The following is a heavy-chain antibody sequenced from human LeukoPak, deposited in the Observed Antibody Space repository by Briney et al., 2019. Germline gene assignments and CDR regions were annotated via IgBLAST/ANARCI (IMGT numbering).Heavy chain of an antibody. J-gene: IGHJ3*02. CDR3: ARREGDSSRENYAFDI. CDR2: ISSSSSYI. D-gene: IGHD6-13*01. Sequence: PGGSLRLSCAASGFTFSSYSMNWVRQAPGKGLEWVSSISSSSSYIYYADSVKGRFTISRDNAKNSLYLQMNSLRAEDTAVYYCARREGDSSRENYAFDIWGQGTMVTVSS. CDR1: GFTFSSYS. V-gene: IGHV3-21*01.